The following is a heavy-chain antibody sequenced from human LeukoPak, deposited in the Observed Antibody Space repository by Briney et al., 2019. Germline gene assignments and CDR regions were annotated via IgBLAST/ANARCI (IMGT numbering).Heavy chain of an antibody. D-gene: IGHD1-26*01. CDR3: AKLPSGSYFDSDY. CDR2: ISTRGSST. V-gene: IGHV3-23*01. CDR1: GFTFSSYV. Sequence: GGSLRLSCAASGFTFSSYVMSWVRQAPGKGLEWVSAISTRGSSTNYADSVKGRFTISRDNSKNTLYLQMNSLRAEDTAVYYCAKLPSGSYFDSDYWGQGTLVTVSS. J-gene: IGHJ4*02.